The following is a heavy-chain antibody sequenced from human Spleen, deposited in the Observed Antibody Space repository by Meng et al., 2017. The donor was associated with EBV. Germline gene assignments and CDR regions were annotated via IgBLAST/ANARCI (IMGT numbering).Heavy chain of an antibody. CDR3: ARAVATVDF. CDR2: ISPHNDDT. CDR1: GYPFTSYG. D-gene: IGHD4-17*01. J-gene: IGHJ4*02. Sequence: QVQLVQSGSEVQKPGAAVQVSCKTSGYPFTSYGISWVRQAPGQGLEWMGWISPHNDDTNYAQNLQGRLTMTKDTSTSTAYMELRSLRSDDTAVYYCARAVATVDFWGQGTLVTVSS. V-gene: IGHV1-18*01.